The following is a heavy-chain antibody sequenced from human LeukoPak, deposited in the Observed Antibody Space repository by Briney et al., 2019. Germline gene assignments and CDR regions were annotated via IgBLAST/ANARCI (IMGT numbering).Heavy chain of an antibody. CDR2: ISGSGGST. CDR3: AKASGNYREYYFNY. CDR1: GFSFSSYA. D-gene: IGHD1-26*01. J-gene: IGHJ4*02. Sequence: GGSLRLSCAASGFSFSSYAMSWVRQAPGKGLEWVSAISGSGGSTYYADSVKGRFTISRDNSKNTLYLQMNSLRAEDTAVYYCAKASGNYREYYFNYWGQGTLVTVSS. V-gene: IGHV3-23*01.